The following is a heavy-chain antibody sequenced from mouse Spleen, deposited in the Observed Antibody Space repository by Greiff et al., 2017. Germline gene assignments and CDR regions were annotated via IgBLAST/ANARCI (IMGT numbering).Heavy chain of an antibody. Sequence: EVKVIESGPSLVRPSQTLSLTCTVTGFSINSDCYWIWIRQFPGNKLEYIGYTFYSGITYYNPSLESRTYITRDTSKNQFSLKLSSVTTEYTATYYCARSPLWDYYAMDYWGQGTSVTVSS. V-gene: IGHV3-3*01. D-gene: IGHD4-1*01. CDR1: GFSINSDCY. CDR2: TFYSGIT. CDR3: ARSPLWDYYAMDY. J-gene: IGHJ4*01.